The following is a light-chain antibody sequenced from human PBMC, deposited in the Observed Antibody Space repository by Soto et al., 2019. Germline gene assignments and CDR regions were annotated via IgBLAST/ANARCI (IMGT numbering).Light chain of an antibody. CDR2: EVS. CDR1: SSDVGGYNY. J-gene: IGLJ3*02. CDR3: SSYTSSSTWV. V-gene: IGLV2-14*01. Sequence: QSALTQPASVSGSPGQSITISCTGTSSDVGGYNYVSWYQQHPGKAPKVMIHEVSNRPSGVSNRFSGSKSGNTASLTISGLQAEDEADYYCSSYTSSSTWVFGGGTKVTVL.